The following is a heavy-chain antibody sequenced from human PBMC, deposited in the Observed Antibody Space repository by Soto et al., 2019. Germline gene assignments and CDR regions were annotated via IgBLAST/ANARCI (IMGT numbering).Heavy chain of an antibody. D-gene: IGHD3-3*01. CDR1: GFTFGSHA. J-gene: IGHJ4*02. CDR2: ISGGGGSA. Sequence: EVQLLESGGGLVQPGGSLRLACAASGFTFGSHAMIWVRQAPGKGLEWVSAISGGGGSAYYADSVKGRFTISRDNSINTLYLQMNSLRAEDKALYYCAKEPYSDFWSAYYYFDYWGQGTLVTVSS. CDR3: AKEPYSDFWSAYYYFDY. V-gene: IGHV3-23*01.